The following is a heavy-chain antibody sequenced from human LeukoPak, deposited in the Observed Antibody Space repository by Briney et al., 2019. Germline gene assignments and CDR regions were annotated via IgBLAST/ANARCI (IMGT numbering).Heavy chain of an antibody. CDR1: RFTFSDYY. D-gene: IGHD2-2*01. J-gene: IGHJ4*02. CDR2: ISSSSSYT. CDR3: ERDCSSTSCYWDY. V-gene: IGHV3-11*06. Sequence: GGSLRLSCAASRFTFSDYYMSWIRQAPGKGLEWVSYISSSSSYTNYADSVKGRFTISRDNARNSLYLQMNSLRAEDTAVYFCERDCSSTSCYWDYWGQGTLVTVSS.